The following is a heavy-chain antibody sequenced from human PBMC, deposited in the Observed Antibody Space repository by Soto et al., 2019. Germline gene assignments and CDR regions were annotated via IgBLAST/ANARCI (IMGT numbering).Heavy chain of an antibody. V-gene: IGHV3-30-3*01. J-gene: IGHJ3*02. CDR1: GFTFSNFP. CDR3: ARAEIEVRWQAFDI. Sequence: GGSLRLSCAASGFTFSNFPIYWVRQPPGKGLEWVAIISYDGSDKYYADSVKGRFTVSRDNSENTLYLQMNSLRVEDTAVYYCARAEIEVRWQAFDIWGQGTMVTVSS. CDR2: ISYDGSDK.